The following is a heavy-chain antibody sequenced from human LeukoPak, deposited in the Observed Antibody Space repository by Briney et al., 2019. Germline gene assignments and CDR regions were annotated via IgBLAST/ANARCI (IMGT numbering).Heavy chain of an antibody. D-gene: IGHD3-22*01. J-gene: IGHJ3*02. CDR2: INAGNGNT. CDR3: ARLPYDSSPGGAFDI. Sequence: ASVKVSCKASGYTFTSYAMHWVRQAPGQRLEWMGWINAGNGNTKYSQKFQGRVTMTRDTSTSTVYMELSSLRSEDTAVYYCARLPYDSSPGGAFDIWGQGTMVTVSS. V-gene: IGHV1-3*01. CDR1: GYTFTSYA.